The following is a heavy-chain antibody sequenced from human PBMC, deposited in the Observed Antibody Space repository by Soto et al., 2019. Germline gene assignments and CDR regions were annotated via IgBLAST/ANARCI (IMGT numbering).Heavy chain of an antibody. CDR2: LQTSGST. Sequence: SETLSLNCTVSVGSISSYYWSWIRQPAGKGLEWIGRLQTSGSTDYNPSLKSRVTMSVDTSKNQFSLKLSSVTAADTAVYYCARDGPTVTFDYWGQGTLVTVSS. CDR3: ARDGPTVTFDY. D-gene: IGHD4-4*01. V-gene: IGHV4-4*07. CDR1: VGSISSYY. J-gene: IGHJ4*02.